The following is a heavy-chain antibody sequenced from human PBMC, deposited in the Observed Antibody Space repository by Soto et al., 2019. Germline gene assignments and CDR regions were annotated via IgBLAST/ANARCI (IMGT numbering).Heavy chain of an antibody. V-gene: IGHV1-18*01. CDR2: ISTNKGNT. Sequence: QVQLVQSGPEVKKPGASVKVSCKTSGYTFTSYGISWVRQAPGQGLEWMGWISTNKGNTNYAQTFQGRVTMTTDTSTSTGYMELRSLRSDDTAVYYSATRSPAFDYWGQGTLVTVSS. J-gene: IGHJ4*02. CDR1: GYTFTSYG. CDR3: ATRSPAFDY.